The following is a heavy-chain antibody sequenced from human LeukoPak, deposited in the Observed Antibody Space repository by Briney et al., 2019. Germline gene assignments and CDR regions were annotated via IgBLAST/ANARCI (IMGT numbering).Heavy chain of an antibody. D-gene: IGHD5-24*01. V-gene: IGHV4-61*02. CDR3: ARDARDGCNSNLDS. CDR2: IYTTGST. CDR1: GGSITSGSYY. Sequence: SQTLSLTCTVSGGSITSGSYYWSWIRQPAGKGLEWIGRIYTTGSTNYNPSLKSRVTISVDTSKNQFSLKLSSVTAADTAVYYCARDARDGCNSNLDSWGQGTLVTVSS. J-gene: IGHJ4*02.